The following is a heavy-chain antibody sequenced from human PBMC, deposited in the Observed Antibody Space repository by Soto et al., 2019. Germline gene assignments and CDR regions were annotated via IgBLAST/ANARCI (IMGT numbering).Heavy chain of an antibody. J-gene: IGHJ4*02. CDR1: GFTFSSYV. Sequence: QVQLVESGGGVVQPGRSLRLSCAASGFTFSSYVMHWVRQAPGKGLEWVAVVSNDGSNKDYADSVKGRFTISRDNSKNTLYLQINSLRAEDTAVYYCAKVLLTYTSGWYHPHFDYWGQGTLVTVSS. CDR2: VSNDGSNK. D-gene: IGHD6-19*01. CDR3: AKVLLTYTSGWYHPHFDY. V-gene: IGHV3-30*18.